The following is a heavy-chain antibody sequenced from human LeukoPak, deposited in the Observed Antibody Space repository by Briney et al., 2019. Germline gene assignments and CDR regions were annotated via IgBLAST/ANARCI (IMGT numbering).Heavy chain of an antibody. CDR1: GYTFTGYY. V-gene: IGHV1-8*02. CDR2: MNPNSGNT. D-gene: IGHD6-19*01. CDR3: ARVWQQWLSGRGFDP. Sequence: ASVKVSCKASGYTFTGYYIHWVRQATGQGLEWMGWMNPNSGNTGYAQKFQGRVTMTRNTSISTAYMELSSLRSEDTAVYYCARVWQQWLSGRGFDPWGQGTLVTVSS. J-gene: IGHJ5*02.